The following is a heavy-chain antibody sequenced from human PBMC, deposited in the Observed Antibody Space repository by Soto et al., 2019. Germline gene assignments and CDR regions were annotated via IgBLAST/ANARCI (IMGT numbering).Heavy chain of an antibody. CDR3: ARGGPIFWSGYYPGYYFDY. V-gene: IGHV4-34*01. J-gene: IGHJ4*02. CDR2: INHSGST. D-gene: IGHD3-3*01. CDR1: GGSFSGYY. Sequence: SETLSLTCAVYGGSFSGYYWSWIRQPPGKGLEWIGEINHSGSTNYNPSLKSRVTISVDTSKNQFSLKLSSVTAADTAVYYCARGGPIFWSGYYPGYYFDYWGQGALVTVSS.